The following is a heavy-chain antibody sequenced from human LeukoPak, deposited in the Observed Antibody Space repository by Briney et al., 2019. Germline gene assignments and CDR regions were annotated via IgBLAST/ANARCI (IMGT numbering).Heavy chain of an antibody. CDR2: INPSGGST. Sequence: ASVKVSCKASGYTFTSYYMHWVRQAPGQGLEWMGIINPSGGSTSYAQKFQGRVTMTRDTSTSTVYMELSSLRSEDTAVYYCARVNPLAQYYNWFDPWAREPWSPSPQ. J-gene: IGHJ5*02. D-gene: IGHD2/OR15-2a*01. CDR1: GYTFTSYY. CDR3: ARVNPLAQYYNWFDP. V-gene: IGHV1-46*03.